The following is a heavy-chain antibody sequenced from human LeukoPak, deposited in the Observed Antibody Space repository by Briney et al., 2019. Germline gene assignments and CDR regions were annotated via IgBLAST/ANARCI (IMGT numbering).Heavy chain of an antibody. J-gene: IGHJ4*02. Sequence: AGGSLRLSCAASGFTVSSNYMSWVRQAPGKGLEWVSVIYSGGRTYYGDSVKGRFTFSRDNSKNTLYLQMNSLRAEDTAVYYCARGRIRSCLDYWGQGTLVTVSS. D-gene: IGHD2-2*01. CDR3: ARGRIRSCLDY. CDR2: IYSGGRT. V-gene: IGHV3-53*05. CDR1: GFTVSSNY.